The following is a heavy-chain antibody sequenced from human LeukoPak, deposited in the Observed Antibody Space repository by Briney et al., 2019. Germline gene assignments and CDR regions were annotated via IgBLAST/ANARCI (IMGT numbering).Heavy chain of an antibody. J-gene: IGHJ4*02. CDR2: IYRSGST. Sequence: SGTLSLTCAVSGGSIGSSNWWSWVRQPPGKGLEWIGEIYRSGSTNYNPSLKSRVTISADTSKNQFSLKLSSVTAADTAVYYCASRKLGNDYWGQGTLVTVSS. CDR1: GGSIGSSNW. CDR3: ASRKLGNDY. V-gene: IGHV4-4*02. D-gene: IGHD7-27*01.